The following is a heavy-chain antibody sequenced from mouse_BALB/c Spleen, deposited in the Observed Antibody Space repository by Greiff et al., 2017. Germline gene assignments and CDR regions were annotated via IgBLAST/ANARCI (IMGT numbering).Heavy chain of an antibody. CDR1: GYSFTSYW. CDR2: IYPGNSDT. D-gene: IGHD1-1*01. J-gene: IGHJ2*01. CDR3: TRENLLLTPYFDY. V-gene: IGHV1-5*01. Sequence: EVQLQQSGTVLARPGASVKMSCKASGYSFTSYWMHWVKQRPGQGLEWIGAIYPGNSDTSYNQKFKGKAKLTAVTSASTAYMELSSLTNEDSAVYYCTRENLLLTPYFDYWGQGTTLTVSA.